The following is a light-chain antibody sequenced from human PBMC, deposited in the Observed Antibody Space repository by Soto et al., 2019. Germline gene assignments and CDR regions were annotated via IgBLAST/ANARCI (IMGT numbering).Light chain of an antibody. V-gene: IGKV3-15*01. J-gene: IGKJ1*01. CDR1: QSVGTD. CDR3: QQYNKRPPWT. Sequence: EIVMTQSPATLSVTPGDRATLSCRASQSVGTDLAWYQQKPGQTPRLLIYGASTRATGLPARFSGSGFGTEFTLTISSLQSEDFAVYYCQQYNKRPPWTFGQGTKVDIK. CDR2: GAS.